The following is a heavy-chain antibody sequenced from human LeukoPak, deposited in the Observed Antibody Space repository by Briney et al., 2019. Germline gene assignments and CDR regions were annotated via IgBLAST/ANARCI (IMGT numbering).Heavy chain of an antibody. CDR2: IIPIFGTA. V-gene: IGHV1-69*06. Sequence: SVKVSCKASGGTFSSYAISWVRQAPGQGLEWMGGIIPIFGTANYAQKFQGRVTITADKSTSTAYMELSSLRSEDTAVYYCAKNLWFGELVPYYYMDVWGKGTTVTVSS. J-gene: IGHJ6*03. D-gene: IGHD3-10*01. CDR1: GGTFSSYA. CDR3: AKNLWFGELVPYYYMDV.